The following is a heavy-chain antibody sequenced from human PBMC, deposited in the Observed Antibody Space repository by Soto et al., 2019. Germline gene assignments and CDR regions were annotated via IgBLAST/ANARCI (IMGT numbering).Heavy chain of an antibody. V-gene: IGHV3-53*01. Sequence: EVQLVESGGGLIQPGESLRLSCAAAGFTVSSNYMSWVRQAPGKGLEWVSVIYSGGSTYYADSVKGRFTISRDNSKNTLYLQMNSLRAEDTAVYYCARSPMGATYFDYWGQGTLVTVSS. J-gene: IGHJ4*02. CDR3: ARSPMGATYFDY. CDR1: GFTVSSNY. CDR2: IYSGGST. D-gene: IGHD1-26*01.